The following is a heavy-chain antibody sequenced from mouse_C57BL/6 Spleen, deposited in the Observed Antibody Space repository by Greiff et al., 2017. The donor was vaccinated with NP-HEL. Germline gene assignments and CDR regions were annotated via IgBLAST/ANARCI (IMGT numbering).Heavy chain of an antibody. Sequence: VKQRPEQGLEWIGRIDPANGNTKYAPKFQGKATITADTSSNTAYLQLSSLTSEDTAIYYCASCYGYATFDYWGQGTTLTVSS. V-gene: IGHV14-3*01. J-gene: IGHJ2*01. CDR2: IDPANGNT. CDR3: ASCYGYATFDY. D-gene: IGHD2-2*01.